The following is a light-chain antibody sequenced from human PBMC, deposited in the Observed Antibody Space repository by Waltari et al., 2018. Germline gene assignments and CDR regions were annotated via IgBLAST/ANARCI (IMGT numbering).Light chain of an antibody. V-gene: IGLV1-36*01. CDR2: YND. J-gene: IGLJ3*02. CDR3: VAWDDSLNGPV. CDR1: SSNLGRNS. Sequence: QSVLTQPPSVSEAPRQRVTITCSGSSSNLGRNSVTWYQQLPGKAPKLLIYYNDLLPSGVSDRFSGSKSGTSGSLAISGLQSEDEANYYCVAWDDSLNGPVFGGGTRVTVL.